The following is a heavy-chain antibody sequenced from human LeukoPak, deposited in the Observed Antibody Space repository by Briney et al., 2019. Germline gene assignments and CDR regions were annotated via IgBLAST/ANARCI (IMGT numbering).Heavy chain of an antibody. V-gene: IGHV3-48*03. J-gene: IGHJ4*02. CDR2: ISSSGSTI. Sequence: GGSLRLSCAASGFTFSSYEMNWVRQAPGKGLEWVSYISSSGSTIYYADSVKGRFTISRDNSKNTLYLQMNSLRAEDTAVYYCAKYAHYGDYQYYFDYWGQGTLVTVSS. CDR1: GFTFSSYE. CDR3: AKYAHYGDYQYYFDY. D-gene: IGHD4-17*01.